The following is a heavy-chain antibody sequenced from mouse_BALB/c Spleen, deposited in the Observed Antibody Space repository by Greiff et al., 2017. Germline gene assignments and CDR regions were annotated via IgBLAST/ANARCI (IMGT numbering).Heavy chain of an antibody. CDR1: GFTFSSFG. CDR3: ARSGYYYGSSYGYFDY. J-gene: IGHJ2*01. Sequence: EVQGVESGGGLVQPGGSRKLSCAASGFTFSSFGMHWVRQAPEKGLEWVAYISSGSSTIYYADTVKGRFTISRDNPKNTLFLQMTSLRSEDTAMYYCARSGYYYGSSYGYFDYWGQGTTLTVSS. D-gene: IGHD1-1*01. CDR2: ISSGSSTI. V-gene: IGHV5-17*02.